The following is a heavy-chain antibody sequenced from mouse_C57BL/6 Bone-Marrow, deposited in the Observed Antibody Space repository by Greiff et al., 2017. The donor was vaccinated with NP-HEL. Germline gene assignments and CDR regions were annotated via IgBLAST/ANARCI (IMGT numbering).Heavy chain of an antibody. CDR2: IYPGNSDT. D-gene: IGHD4-1*01. J-gene: IGHJ2*01. CDR1: GYTFTSYW. V-gene: IGHV1-5*01. Sequence: VQLKQSGTVLARPGASVKMSCKTSGYTFTSYWMHWVKQRPGQGLEWIGAIYPGNSDTSYNQKFKGKANLTAVTSASTAYMVLSRLANEDSAVYCCTRDWDGFDYWGQGTTLTVSS. CDR3: TRDWDGFDY.